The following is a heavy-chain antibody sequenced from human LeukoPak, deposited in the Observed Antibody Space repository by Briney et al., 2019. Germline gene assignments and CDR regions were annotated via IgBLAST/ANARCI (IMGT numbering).Heavy chain of an antibody. D-gene: IGHD5-18*01. CDR3: AREGTAMVSFDY. CDR2: ISRGGGEI. J-gene: IGHJ4*02. Sequence: GGSLRLSCAASGFTFSDYYMSWVRQAPGKGLEWISYISRGGGEIHYADSVKGRFTISRDNTKNSLYLQMNSLRVEDTAVYYCAREGTAMVSFDYWGQGTLVTVSS. CDR1: GFTFSDYY. V-gene: IGHV3-11*04.